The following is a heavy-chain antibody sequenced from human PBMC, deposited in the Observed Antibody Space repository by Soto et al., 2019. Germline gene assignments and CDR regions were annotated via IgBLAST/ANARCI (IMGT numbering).Heavy chain of an antibody. V-gene: IGHV3-30-3*01. CDR2: VSYDGSNK. CDR3: ARNVPIYDFWSGYNVEDYYYGMDV. D-gene: IGHD3-3*01. J-gene: IGHJ6*02. Sequence: QVQLVESGGGVVQPGRSLRLSCAASGFTFSTYAMHWVRQAPGKGLEWVAVVSYDGSNKYYADSVKGRFTISRDNSKNTLYLQMDSLRDEDTAVYYCARNVPIYDFWSGYNVEDYYYGMDVWGQGTTVTVSS. CDR1: GFTFSTYA.